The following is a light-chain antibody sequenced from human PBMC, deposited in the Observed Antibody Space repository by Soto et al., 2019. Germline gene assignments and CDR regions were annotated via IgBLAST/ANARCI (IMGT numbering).Light chain of an antibody. J-gene: IGKJ5*01. V-gene: IGKV3-11*01. CDR1: QSVGSY. Sequence: EIVLTQSPATLSLSPGERATLSCRASQSVGSYLAWFQVKPGQAPRLLIYDASDRATGVPDRFSGSGSGTDFTLTSRSLEPEDFALYFCQQRGDWPPAITFGQGTRLEIK. CDR3: QQRGDWPPAIT. CDR2: DAS.